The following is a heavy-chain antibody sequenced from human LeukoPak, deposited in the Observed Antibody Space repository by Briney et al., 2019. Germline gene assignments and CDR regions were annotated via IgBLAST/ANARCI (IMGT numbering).Heavy chain of an antibody. D-gene: IGHD1-26*01. CDR3: ARVIVGAPNKAFDI. J-gene: IGHJ3*02. CDR1: GFTFSSYE. V-gene: IGHV3-48*03. CDR2: ISSSGSTI. Sequence: GGSLRLSCAASGFTFSSYEMYWVRQAPGKGLEWISYISSSGSTIYYADSVKGRFTISRDNAKNSLYLQMNSLTVEDTAVYYCARVIVGAPNKAFDIWGQGTMVTVSS.